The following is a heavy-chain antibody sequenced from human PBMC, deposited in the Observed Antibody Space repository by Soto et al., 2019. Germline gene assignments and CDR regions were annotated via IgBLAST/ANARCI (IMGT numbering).Heavy chain of an antibody. V-gene: IGHV1-69*06. CDR2: IIPIFGTA. CDR1: GGTFSSYA. J-gene: IGHJ5*02. CDR3: ARSSGGVFGILIDGSNWLAP. D-gene: IGHD3-16*02. Sequence: SVKVSCKASGGTFSSYAISWVRKAPGQGLEWMGGIIPIFGTANYAQKFQGRVTITADKSTSTAYMELSSLRSEDTAVNYCARSSGGVFGILIDGSNWLAPWGQGSLVTVSS.